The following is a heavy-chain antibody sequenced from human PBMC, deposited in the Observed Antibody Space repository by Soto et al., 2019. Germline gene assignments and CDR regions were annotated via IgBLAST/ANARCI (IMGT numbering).Heavy chain of an antibody. CDR2: ISYDGSNK. D-gene: IGHD4-4*01. CDR1: GFTFSSYA. J-gene: IGHJ2*01. V-gene: IGHV3-30-3*01. CDR3: ARALWRDDYNWGYFDL. Sequence: QVQLVESGGGVVQPGRSLRLSCAASGFTFSSYAMHWVRQAPGKGLEWVAVISYDGSNKYYADSVKGRFTISRDNSKNTRYLQMNSLRIEDTAVYYCARALWRDDYNWGYFDLWGRGTLVTVSS.